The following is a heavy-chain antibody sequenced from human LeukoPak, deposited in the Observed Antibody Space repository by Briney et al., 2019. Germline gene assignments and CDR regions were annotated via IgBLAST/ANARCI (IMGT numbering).Heavy chain of an antibody. CDR1: GYTFTGYY. J-gene: IGHJ4*02. CDR3: AREGYSGSYLDY. D-gene: IGHD1-26*01. CDR2: INPNSGGT. Sequence: ASVTVSCKASGYTFTGYYMHWVRQAPGQGLEWMGWINPNSGGTNYAQKFQGRVTMTRDTSISTAYMELSRLRSDDTAVYYCAREGYSGSYLDYWGQGTLVTVSS. V-gene: IGHV1-2*02.